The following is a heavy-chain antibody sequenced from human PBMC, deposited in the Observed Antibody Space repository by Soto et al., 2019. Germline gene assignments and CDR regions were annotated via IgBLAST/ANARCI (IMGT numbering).Heavy chain of an antibody. J-gene: IGHJ4*02. V-gene: IGHV3-21*01. CDR1: GFTFSSYS. Sequence: GGSLRLSCAASGFTFSSYSMNWVRQAPGKGLEWVSSISSSSSYIYYADSVKGRFTISRDNAKNSLYLQMNSLRAEDTAVYYCARSARYFDSAHNDYWGQGTLVTVSS. CDR3: ARSARYFDSAHNDY. D-gene: IGHD3-9*01. CDR2: ISSSSSYI.